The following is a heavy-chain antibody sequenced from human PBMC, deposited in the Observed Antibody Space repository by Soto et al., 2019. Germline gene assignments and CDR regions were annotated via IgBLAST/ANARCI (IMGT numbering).Heavy chain of an antibody. CDR1: GYPVTAYY. J-gene: IGHJ3*02. Sequence: QLHLVQSGAVVKKPGASVTVSCSASGYPVTAYYMHWVRQAPGRGLEWMGGINPATGAAKYTQTFQGRVTMTRDTSTSTGFMELSGLTSEDTAVFYRARGGGVGVAGSAAFEMWGQGTLVTVSS. V-gene: IGHV1-2*02. D-gene: IGHD3-3*01. CDR2: INPATGAA. CDR3: ARGGGVGVAGSAAFEM.